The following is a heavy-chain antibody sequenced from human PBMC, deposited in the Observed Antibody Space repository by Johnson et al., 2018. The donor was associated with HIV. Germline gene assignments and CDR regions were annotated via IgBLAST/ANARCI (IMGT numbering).Heavy chain of an antibody. CDR3: AYSSSPLSGDAFDI. J-gene: IGHJ3*02. Sequence: VQLVESGGGLVQPGGSLRLSCAASGFTFSSYDMHWVRQATGKGLEWVSAIGTAGDTYYPGSVKGRFTITRENAKNSLYLQMNSLRAEDTAVYYCAYSSSPLSGDAFDIWGQGTMVTVSS. D-gene: IGHD6-6*01. V-gene: IGHV3-13*01. CDR1: GFTFSSYD. CDR2: IGTAGDT.